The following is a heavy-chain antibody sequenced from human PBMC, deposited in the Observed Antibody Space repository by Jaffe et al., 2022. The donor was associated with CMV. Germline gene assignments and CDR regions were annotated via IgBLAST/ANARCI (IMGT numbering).Heavy chain of an antibody. CDR1: GFTFSSYA. Sequence: EVQLLESGGGLVQPGGSLRLSCAASGFTFSSYAMSWVRQAPGKGLEWVSAISGSGGSTYYADSVKGRFTISRDNSKNTLYLQMNSLRAEDTAVYYCAKLTYSSSWSRVSDYFDYWGQGTLVTVSS. J-gene: IGHJ4*02. CDR2: ISGSGGST. CDR3: AKLTYSSSWSRVSDYFDY. D-gene: IGHD6-13*01. V-gene: IGHV3-23*01.